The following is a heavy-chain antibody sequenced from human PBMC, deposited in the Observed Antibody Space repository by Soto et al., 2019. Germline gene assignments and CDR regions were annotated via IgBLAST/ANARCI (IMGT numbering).Heavy chain of an antibody. V-gene: IGHV4-4*02. Sequence: SETLSLTCTVSGAPITTTKWWAWVRLPPGKALEWIGELSREGSRNSNPSLEGRFTMSVDTSKNQFSLKLSSVTAADTAMYYCARWGDTSALHYFDFWGQGTQVTVSS. CDR2: LSREGSR. J-gene: IGHJ4*02. D-gene: IGHD3-22*01. CDR3: ARWGDTSALHYFDF. CDR1: GAPITTTKW.